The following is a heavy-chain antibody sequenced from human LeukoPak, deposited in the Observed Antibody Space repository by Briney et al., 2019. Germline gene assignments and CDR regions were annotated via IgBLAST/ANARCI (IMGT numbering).Heavy chain of an antibody. CDR1: GGSFSGYY. V-gene: IGHV4-34*01. J-gene: IGHJ4*02. CDR2: INHSGST. Sequence: SETLSLTCAVYGGSFSGYYWSWIRHPPGKGLEWIGEINHSGSTNYNPSLKSRVTISVDTSKNQFSLKLSSVTAADTAVYYCARRRSFDYWGQGTLVTVSS. CDR3: ARRRSFDY.